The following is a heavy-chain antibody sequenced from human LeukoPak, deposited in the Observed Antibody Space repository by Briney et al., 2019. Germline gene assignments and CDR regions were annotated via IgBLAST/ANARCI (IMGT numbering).Heavy chain of an antibody. CDR1: GGSISSYY. J-gene: IGHJ4*02. CDR3: ARGIAAAGMVYYFDY. Sequence: PSETLSLTCTVSGGSISSYYWSWIRQPAGKGLEWIGRIYTSGSTNYNPSLKGRVTMSVDTSKDQSSLKLSSVTAADTAVYYCARGIAAAGMVYYFDYWGQGTLVTVSS. D-gene: IGHD6-13*01. V-gene: IGHV4-4*07. CDR2: IYTSGST.